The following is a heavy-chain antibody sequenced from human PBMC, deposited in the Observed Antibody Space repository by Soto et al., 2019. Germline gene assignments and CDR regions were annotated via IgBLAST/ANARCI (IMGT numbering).Heavy chain of an antibody. CDR2: ISYDGSNK. CDR3: AKDGPYDYGDLYYYYYGMDV. Sequence: GGSLRLSCAASGFTFSSYGMHWVRQAPGKGLEWVAVISYDGSNKYYADSVKGRFTISRDNSKNTLYLQMNSLRAEDTAVYYCAKDGPYDYGDLYYYYYGMDVWGQGTTVTVSS. J-gene: IGHJ6*02. CDR1: GFTFSSYG. D-gene: IGHD4-17*01. V-gene: IGHV3-30*18.